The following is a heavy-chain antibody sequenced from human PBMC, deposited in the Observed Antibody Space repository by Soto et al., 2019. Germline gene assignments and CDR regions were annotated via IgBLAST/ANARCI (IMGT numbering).Heavy chain of an antibody. Sequence: TASGFTFSSYARTWVRQAPGKGLEWVSGISGSGATTSYADSVKGRFTVPRDNSKNTLYLHMNSLRVEDTAVYHCAKVRYFGWSAYNWFEYWGQGTPVIVSS. J-gene: IGHJ5*01. V-gene: IGHV3-23*01. D-gene: IGHD3-9*01. CDR3: AKVRYFGWSAYNWFEY. CDR2: ISGSGATT. CDR1: GFTFSSYA.